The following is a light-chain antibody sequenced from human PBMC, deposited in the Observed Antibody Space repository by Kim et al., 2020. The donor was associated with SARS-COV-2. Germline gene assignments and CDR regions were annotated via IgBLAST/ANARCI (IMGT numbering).Light chain of an antibody. V-gene: IGLV6-57*03. CDR2: EDD. CDR1: GGSIDDNY. J-gene: IGLJ2*01. CDR3: QSYNRSSVV. Sequence: GQTVTISCTRSGGSIDDNYVQWYQQRPGGVPTTVIYEDDQRPSGVSDRFSGSIDNSSNSASLTSSGLKTEDEADYCCQSYNRSSVVFGGGTQLTVL.